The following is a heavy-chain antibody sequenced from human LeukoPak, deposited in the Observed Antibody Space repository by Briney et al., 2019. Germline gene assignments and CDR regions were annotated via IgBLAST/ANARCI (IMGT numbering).Heavy chain of an antibody. CDR1: GGSISSSRYY. CDR2: IRYSGST. D-gene: IGHD1-14*01. Sequence: PSETLSLTCSVSGGSISSSRYYWDWIRQPPGKGLEWIGNIRYSGSTYYNPSLKSRVTMSVDTSKNQFSLKLSSVTATDTAVYYCARYEAAVDTGFDFWGQGTLVTVSS. J-gene: IGHJ4*02. CDR3: ARYEAAVDTGFDF. V-gene: IGHV4-39*01.